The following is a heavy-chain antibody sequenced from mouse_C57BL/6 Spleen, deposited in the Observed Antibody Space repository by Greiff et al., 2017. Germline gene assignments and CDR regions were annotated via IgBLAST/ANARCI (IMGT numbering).Heavy chain of an antibody. CDR1: GYTFTSYW. Sequence: VQLQQPGAELVRPGTSVKLSCKASGYTFTSYWMHWVKQRPGQGLEWIGVIDPSDSYTNYNQKFKGKATLTVDTSSSTAYMQLSSLTSEDSAVYYCARSPLYEYDGRTFAYWGQGTLVTVSA. V-gene: IGHV1-59*01. CDR2: IDPSDSYT. CDR3: ARSPLYEYDGRTFAY. D-gene: IGHD2-4*01. J-gene: IGHJ3*01.